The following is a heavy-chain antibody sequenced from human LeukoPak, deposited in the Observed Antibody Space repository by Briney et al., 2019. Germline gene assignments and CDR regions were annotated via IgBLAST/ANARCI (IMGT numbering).Heavy chain of an antibody. CDR1: GFTVSSNY. J-gene: IGHJ3*02. CDR2: ISSSSSTI. D-gene: IGHD3-22*01. V-gene: IGHV3-48*01. Sequence: GGSLRLSCAASGFTVSSNYMSWVRQAPGKGLEWVSYISSSSSTIYYADSVKGRFTISRDNAKNSLYLQMNSLRAEDTAVYYCVRDHHRRHYDSQARDTFDIWGQGTMVTVSS. CDR3: VRDHHRRHYDSQARDTFDI.